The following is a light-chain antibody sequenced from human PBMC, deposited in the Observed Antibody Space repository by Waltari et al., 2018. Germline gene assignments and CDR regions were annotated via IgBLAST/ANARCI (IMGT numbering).Light chain of an antibody. J-gene: IGLJ2*01. CDR3: CSHSTPHSIV. Sequence: QSALTQPASMSGSPGQSITVSCTGSSSDIGTYNLFSWFQQHPGKAPKLLLFEVTQRPSGVSDRFSGSKSGSTASLTVSGLQPEDGADYYCCSHSTPHSIVFGGGTKVTVL. CDR2: EVT. V-gene: IGLV2-23*02. CDR1: SSDIGTYNL.